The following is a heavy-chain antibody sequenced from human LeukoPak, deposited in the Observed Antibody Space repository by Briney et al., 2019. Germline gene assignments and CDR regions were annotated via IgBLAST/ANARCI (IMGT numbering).Heavy chain of an antibody. CDR3: TCPIVGATGDDC. CDR1: GFTFSGSA. CDR2: IRSKANSYAT. J-gene: IGHJ4*02. V-gene: IGHV3-73*01. Sequence: GGSLKLSCAASGFTFSGSAMHWVRQASGKGLEWVGRIRSKANSYATAYAASVKGRFTISRDDSKNTAYLQMNSLKTEDTAVYYCTCPIVGATGDDCWGQGTLVTVSS. D-gene: IGHD1-26*01.